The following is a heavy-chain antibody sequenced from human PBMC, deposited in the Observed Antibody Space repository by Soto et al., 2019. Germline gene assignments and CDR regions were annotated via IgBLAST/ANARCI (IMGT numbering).Heavy chain of an antibody. V-gene: IGHV1-69*13. CDR2: IIPIFGTA. J-gene: IGHJ4*02. CDR3: AVRRSITMAGSPEYYFDY. CDR1: GGTFSSYA. Sequence: SVKVSCKASGGTFSSYAISWVRQAPGQGLEWMGGIIPIFGTANYAQKFQGRVTITAGESTSTAYMELSSLRSEDTAVYYCAVRRSITMAGSPEYYFDYWGQGTLVTVSS. D-gene: IGHD3-10*01.